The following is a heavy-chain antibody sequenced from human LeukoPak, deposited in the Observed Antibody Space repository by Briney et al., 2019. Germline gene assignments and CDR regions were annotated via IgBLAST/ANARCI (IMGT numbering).Heavy chain of an antibody. V-gene: IGHV3-48*01. CDR1: GFTFSVYG. CDR3: ARDNDYSNYGGSFDY. J-gene: IGHJ4*02. Sequence: GGSLRLSCAASGFTFSVYGMNWVRQAPGKGLEWISYISSSSSTIYYADSVKGRFTISRDNAKNSLYLQMNSPRAEDTAVYYCARDNDYSNYGGSFDYWGQGTLVTVSS. CDR2: ISSSSSTI. D-gene: IGHD4-11*01.